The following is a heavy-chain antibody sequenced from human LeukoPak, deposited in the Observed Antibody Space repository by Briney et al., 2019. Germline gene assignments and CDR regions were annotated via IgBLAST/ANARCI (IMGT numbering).Heavy chain of an antibody. V-gene: IGHV3-23*01. D-gene: IGHD2-8*01. CDR2: ISGSGMYT. Sequence: PGWSLRLSCAASGCTFRSYAISWVRQGPGKGLEWVSGISGSGMYTYYADSVKGRFTISRDNSKNTVYLQMNSLRAEDTAVYYCAKITGGNRGFCTWTSCNQGGWFDPWGQGTLVTVSS. J-gene: IGHJ5*02. CDR1: GCTFRSYA. CDR3: AKITGGNRGFCTWTSCNQGGWFDP.